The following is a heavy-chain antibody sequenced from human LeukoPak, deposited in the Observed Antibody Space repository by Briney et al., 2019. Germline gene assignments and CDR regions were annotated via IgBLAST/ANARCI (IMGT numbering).Heavy chain of an antibody. CDR3: ARVSAMGRKYYFDY. D-gene: IGHD5-18*01. V-gene: IGHV1-69*13. CDR2: IIPIFGIA. J-gene: IGHJ4*02. Sequence: SVTVSCKASGGTFSSYAISWVRQAPGQGLEWMGGIIPIFGIANYAQKFQGRVTITADESTSTAYMELSSLRSEDTAVYYCARVSAMGRKYYFDYWGQGTLVTVSS. CDR1: GGTFSSYA.